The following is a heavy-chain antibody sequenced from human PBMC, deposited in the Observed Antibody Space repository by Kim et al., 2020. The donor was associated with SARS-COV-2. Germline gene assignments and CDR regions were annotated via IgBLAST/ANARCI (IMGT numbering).Heavy chain of an antibody. D-gene: IGHD6-13*01. CDR1: GGSISSSNW. V-gene: IGHV4-4*02. CDR3: ARGYSRSWFPHNWFDP. Sequence: SETLSLTCAVSGGSISSSNWWSWVRQPPGKGLEWIGEIYHSGSTNYNPSLKSRVTISVDKSKNQFSLKLSSVTAADTAVYYCARGYSRSWFPHNWFDPWGQGTLVTVSS. J-gene: IGHJ5*02. CDR2: IYHSGST.